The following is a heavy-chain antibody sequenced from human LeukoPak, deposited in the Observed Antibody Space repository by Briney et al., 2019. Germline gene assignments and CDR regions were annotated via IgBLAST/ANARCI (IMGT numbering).Heavy chain of an antibody. J-gene: IGHJ4*02. V-gene: IGHV4-59*08. Sequence: PSETLSLTCTVSGNSIRSYYWNWIRQPPGKGLEWIGYIYYSGTTSYSPSLRSRVTISVDMPKNQFSLRLTSVTAADTAVYYCARQSEGFDSWGQGTLVTVSS. CDR1: GNSIRSYY. CDR3: ARQSEGFDS. CDR2: IYYSGTT.